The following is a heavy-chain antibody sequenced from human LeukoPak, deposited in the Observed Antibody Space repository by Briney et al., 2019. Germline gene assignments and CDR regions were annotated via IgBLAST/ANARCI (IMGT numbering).Heavy chain of an antibody. V-gene: IGHV1-18*01. CDR2: ISAYNGNT. J-gene: IGHJ4*02. Sequence: ASVTVSCKASGYTFTSYGISWVRQAPGRGLEWMGWISAYNGNTNYAQKLQGRVTMTTDTSTSTAYMELRSLRSDDTAVYYCARDGGFYGDYVFTFDYWGQGTLVTVSS. D-gene: IGHD4-17*01. CDR1: GYTFTSYG. CDR3: ARDGGFYGDYVFTFDY.